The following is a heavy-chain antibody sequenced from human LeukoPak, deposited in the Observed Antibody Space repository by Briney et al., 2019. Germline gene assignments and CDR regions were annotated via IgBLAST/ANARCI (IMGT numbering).Heavy chain of an antibody. CDR3: ARGGGSGSYYYYYYMDV. CDR2: ISSSSSYI. V-gene: IGHV3-21*01. D-gene: IGHD1-26*01. Sequence: PGGSLRLSCAASGFTFSSYSMNWVRQAPGKGLEWVSSISSSSSYIYYADSVKGRFTISRDNAKNSLYLQMNSLRAEDTAVYYCARGGGSGSYYYYYYMDVWGKGTTVTVSS. J-gene: IGHJ6*03. CDR1: GFTFSSYS.